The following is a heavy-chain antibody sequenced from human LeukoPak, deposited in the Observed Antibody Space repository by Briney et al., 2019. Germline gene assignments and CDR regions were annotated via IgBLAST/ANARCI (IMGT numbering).Heavy chain of an antibody. Sequence: ASVKVSCKASGYTFTSYAMNWVRQAPGQGLEWMGWINTNTGNPTYAQGFTGRFVFSLDTSVSTAYLQISSLKAEDTAVYYCARDRAIYSSSWNDAFDIWGQGTMVTVSS. CDR1: GYTFTSYA. V-gene: IGHV7-4-1*02. J-gene: IGHJ3*02. CDR3: ARDRAIYSSSWNDAFDI. D-gene: IGHD6-13*01. CDR2: INTNTGNP.